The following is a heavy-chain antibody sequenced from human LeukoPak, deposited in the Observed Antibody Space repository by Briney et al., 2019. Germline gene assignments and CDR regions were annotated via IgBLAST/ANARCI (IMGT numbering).Heavy chain of an antibody. Sequence: GGSLRLSCAASGFTFSSYRMNWVRQAPGKGLEWVSYISSSSSYIYYADSVKGRFTISRDNSKNTLYLQMNSLRAEDTAVYYCASIMRDYYDSSGTLFDYWGQGTLVTVSS. CDR3: ASIMRDYYDSSGTLFDY. CDR2: ISSSSSYI. CDR1: GFTFSSYR. D-gene: IGHD3-22*01. V-gene: IGHV3-21*01. J-gene: IGHJ4*02.